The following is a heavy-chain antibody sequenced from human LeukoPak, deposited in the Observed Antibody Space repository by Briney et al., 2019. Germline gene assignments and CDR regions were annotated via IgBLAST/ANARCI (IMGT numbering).Heavy chain of an antibody. D-gene: IGHD3-16*01. CDR3: ASAYTYVRLGDH. CDR1: GLSFSNYW. V-gene: IGHV3-74*01. CDR2: TNLHGTAV. J-gene: IGHJ4*02. Sequence: GGSLRLSCEVSGLSFSNYWMHWVRQAPGKELVWVARTNLHGTAVDYADSVKGRFIISRDNAKNTLFLQMNSLRVEDTAVYYCASAYTYVRLGDHWGQGTRVTVSS.